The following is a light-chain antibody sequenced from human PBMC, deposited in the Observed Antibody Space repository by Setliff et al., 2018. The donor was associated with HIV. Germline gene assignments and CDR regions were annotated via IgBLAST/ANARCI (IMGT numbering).Light chain of an antibody. CDR1: SSDVGGYNY. J-gene: IGLJ1*01. V-gene: IGLV2-8*01. Sequence: QSALTQPRSVSGSPGQSVTISCTGTSSDVGGYNYVSWYQQRPGKAPKLMIYEVSKRPSGVPDRFSGSKSGNTASLTVSGLQAEDEADYYCSSYAGSNSYVFGTGTKVTVL. CDR2: EVS. CDR3: SSYAGSNSYV.